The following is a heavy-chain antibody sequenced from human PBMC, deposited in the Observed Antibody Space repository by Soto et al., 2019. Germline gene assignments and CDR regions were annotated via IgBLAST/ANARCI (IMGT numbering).Heavy chain of an antibody. D-gene: IGHD3-10*01. J-gene: IGHJ5*02. CDR1: GGSISRYY. CDR3: ARDPGSGSYYGWFDP. CDR2: IYYSGST. Sequence: SETLSLTCTVSGGSISRYYWNWIRQPPGKGLKWIGYIYYSGSTNYNPSLKSRVTISVDTSKNQFSLKLSSVTAADTAVYYCARDPGSGSYYGWFDPWGQGTLVTVSS. V-gene: IGHV4-59*01.